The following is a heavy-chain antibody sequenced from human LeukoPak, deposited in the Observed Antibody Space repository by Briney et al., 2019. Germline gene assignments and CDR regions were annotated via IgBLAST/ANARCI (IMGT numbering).Heavy chain of an antibody. Sequence: GESLKISCKGSGYSFTSYWIAWVRQMPGKGLEWMGIIYPGDSDTRYSPSFQGQVTISADKSINTAYLQWSSLKASDTAIYFCARRAELGMRWFDPWGQGTLVTVLS. CDR2: IYPGDSDT. J-gene: IGHJ5*02. CDR3: ARRAELGMRWFDP. V-gene: IGHV5-51*01. CDR1: GYSFTSYW. D-gene: IGHD7-27*01.